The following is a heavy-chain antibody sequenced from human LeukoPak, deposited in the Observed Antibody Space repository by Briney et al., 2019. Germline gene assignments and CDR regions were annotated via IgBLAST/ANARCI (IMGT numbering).Heavy chain of an antibody. J-gene: IGHJ4*02. D-gene: IGHD3-22*01. CDR3: AKDKDRVRSGYWLPYYFDY. V-gene: IGHV3-23*01. Sequence: GGSLRLSCAASGFTFSSYAMNWVRQAPGKGLEWVSAISGSGGSTYYADSVKGRFTISRDNSKNTLFLQMNSLRAEDTAVYYCAKDKDRVRSGYWLPYYFDYWGQGTLVTVSS. CDR2: ISGSGGST. CDR1: GFTFSSYA.